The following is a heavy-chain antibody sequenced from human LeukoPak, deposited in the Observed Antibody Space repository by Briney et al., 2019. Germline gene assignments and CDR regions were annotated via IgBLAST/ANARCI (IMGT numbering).Heavy chain of an antibody. D-gene: IGHD6-13*01. CDR1: GGSISSSSYY. J-gene: IGHJ4*02. Sequence: SETLSLTCTVSGGSISSSSYYWGWIRQPPGKGLEWIGSIYYSGNSFHNPSLKSRVTISVDTSKNQFSLELTSVTAADTAVYYCAGHPAGRTAAGSFWGQGILVTVSS. V-gene: IGHV4-39*01. CDR2: IYYSGNS. CDR3: AGHPAGRTAAGSF.